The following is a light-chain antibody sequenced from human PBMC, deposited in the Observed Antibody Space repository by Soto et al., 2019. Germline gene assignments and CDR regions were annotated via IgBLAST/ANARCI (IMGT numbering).Light chain of an antibody. J-gene: IGKJ1*01. V-gene: IGKV1-39*01. CDR2: AAS. Sequence: IQMTQSPSSLSASVGDRVTTTCRASQSITTYLNWYRQKPGKAPKLLIYAASSLQSGVPSRFSGSGSGTDFTLTISGLQPEDLATYYCQQANSFPWTFGQGTKVDIK. CDR1: QSITTY. CDR3: QQANSFPWT.